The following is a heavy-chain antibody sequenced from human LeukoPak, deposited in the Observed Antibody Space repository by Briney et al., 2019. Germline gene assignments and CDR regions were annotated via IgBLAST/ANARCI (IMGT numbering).Heavy chain of an antibody. J-gene: IGHJ4*02. D-gene: IGHD3-22*01. CDR2: IIPISGTA. CDR3: ARDSYYYDSSGSHSDY. CDR1: GGTFSSYA. V-gene: IGHV1-69*05. Sequence: SVKVSCKASGGTFSSYAITWVRQAPGQGLEWMGRIIPISGTANYAQKFQGRVTITTDESTRTAYMELSSLRSEDTAVYYCARDSYYYDSSGSHSDYWGQGTLVTVSS.